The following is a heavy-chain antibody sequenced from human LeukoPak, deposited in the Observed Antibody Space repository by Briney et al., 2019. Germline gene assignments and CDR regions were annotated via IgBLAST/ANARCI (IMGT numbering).Heavy chain of an antibody. CDR3: AREGCSSTSCYGELAFDI. CDR1: GFTFSSYA. J-gene: IGHJ3*02. D-gene: IGHD2-2*01. CDR2: ISYDGSNK. Sequence: GGSLRLSCAASGFTFSSYAMHWVRQAPGKGLEWVAVISYDGSNKYYADSAKGRFTISRDNSKNTLYLQMNSLRAEDTAVYYCAREGCSSTSCYGELAFDIWGQGTMVTVSS. V-gene: IGHV3-30-3*01.